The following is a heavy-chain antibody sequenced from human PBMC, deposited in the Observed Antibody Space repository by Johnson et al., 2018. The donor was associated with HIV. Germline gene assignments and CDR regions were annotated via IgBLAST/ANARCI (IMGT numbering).Heavy chain of an antibody. CDR2: ISSRGSTI. D-gene: IGHD1-26*01. CDR1: GFTFSDYY. Sequence: QVQLVESGGGLVKPGGSLRLSCAASGFTFSDYYMSWIRQAPGKGLECVSYISSRGSTIYYADSVKGRFTISRDNAKNALYVQMNSLRAEDTALYYCARDRTGGAFDIWGQGTMVTVSS. J-gene: IGHJ3*02. CDR3: ARDRTGGAFDI. V-gene: IGHV3-11*01.